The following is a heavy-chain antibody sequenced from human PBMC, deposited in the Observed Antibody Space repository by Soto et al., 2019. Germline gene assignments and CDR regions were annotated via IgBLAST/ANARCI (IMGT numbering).Heavy chain of an antibody. D-gene: IGHD1-26*01. CDR1: GGSFSGYY. CDR2: IYTSGST. J-gene: IGHJ5*02. CDR3: ARVGVTNWFDP. Sequence: PSETLSLTCAVYGGSFSGYYWSWIRQPPGKGLEWIGRIYTSGSTNYNPSLKSRVTMSVDTSKNQFSLKLSSVTAADTAVYYCARVGVTNWFDPWGQGTLVTVSS. V-gene: IGHV4-59*10.